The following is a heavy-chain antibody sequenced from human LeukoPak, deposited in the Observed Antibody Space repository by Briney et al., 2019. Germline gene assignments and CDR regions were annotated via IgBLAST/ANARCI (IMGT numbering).Heavy chain of an antibody. CDR2: ISSSGSTI. J-gene: IGHJ4*02. CDR3: ARVRGDYCSSTSCSFYYFDY. CDR1: GDSISSSNCY. V-gene: IGHV3-11*01. Sequence: PSETLSLTCTVSGDSISSSNCYWGWIRQAPGKGLEWVSYISSSGSTIYYADSVKGRFTISRDNAKNSLYLQMNSLRAEDTAVYYCARVRGDYCSSTSCSFYYFDYWGQGTLVTVSS. D-gene: IGHD2-2*01.